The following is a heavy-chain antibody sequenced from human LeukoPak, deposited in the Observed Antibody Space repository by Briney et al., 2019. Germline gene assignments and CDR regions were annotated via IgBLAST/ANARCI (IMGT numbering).Heavy chain of an antibody. D-gene: IGHD6-19*01. V-gene: IGHV4-59*01. CDR1: GGSISSYY. Sequence: PSGTLSLTCTVSGGSISSYYWSWIRQPSGKGLEWIGYIYYSGSTNYNPSLKSRVTISVDTSKNQFSLKLSSVTAADTAVYYCARGTTRIAVAGTNYFDYWGQGTLVTVSS. J-gene: IGHJ4*02. CDR2: IYYSGST. CDR3: ARGTTRIAVAGTNYFDY.